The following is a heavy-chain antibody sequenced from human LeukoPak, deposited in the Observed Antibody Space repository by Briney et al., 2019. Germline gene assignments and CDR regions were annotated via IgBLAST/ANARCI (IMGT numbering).Heavy chain of an antibody. V-gene: IGHV3-30*02. Sequence: GGSLRLSCAASGFTFSSYGMHWVRQAPGKGLEWVAFIRYDGSNKYYADSVKGRFTISRDNSKNTLYLQMNSLRAEDTAVYYCAKVMTTVTFYYYYMDVWGKGTTVTVSS. D-gene: IGHD4-17*01. CDR2: IRYDGSNK. CDR3: AKVMTTVTFYYYYMDV. J-gene: IGHJ6*03. CDR1: GFTFSSYG.